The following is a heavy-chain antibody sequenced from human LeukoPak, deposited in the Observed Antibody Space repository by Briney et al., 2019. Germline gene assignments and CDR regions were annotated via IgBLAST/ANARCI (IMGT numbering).Heavy chain of an antibody. D-gene: IGHD2-2*01. J-gene: IGHJ5*02. CDR1: GGSISSGGYY. Sequence: SQTLSLTCTVSGGSISSGGYYWSWIRQHPGKGLEWIGYIYYSGSTYYNPPLKSRVTISVDTSKNQFSLKLSSVTAADSAVYYCARQKRGVVPAATYNWFDPWGQGTLVTVSS. CDR3: ARQKRGVVPAATYNWFDP. V-gene: IGHV4-31*03. CDR2: IYYSGST.